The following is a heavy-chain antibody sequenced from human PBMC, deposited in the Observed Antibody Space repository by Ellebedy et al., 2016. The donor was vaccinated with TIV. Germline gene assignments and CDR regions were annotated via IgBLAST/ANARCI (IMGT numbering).Heavy chain of an antibody. V-gene: IGHV3-48*02. CDR2: VSSGGKTI. CDR1: GFTLSSYN. CDR3: AREGGLH. D-gene: IGHD3-16*01. Sequence: GGSLRLSCAASGFTLSSYNMIWVRQAPGKGLEWVSYVSSGGKTIYYPDSVKGRFTISRDSAKNSLYLQMNSLRDEDTAVYYCAREGGLHWGQGTLVTVSS. J-gene: IGHJ4*02.